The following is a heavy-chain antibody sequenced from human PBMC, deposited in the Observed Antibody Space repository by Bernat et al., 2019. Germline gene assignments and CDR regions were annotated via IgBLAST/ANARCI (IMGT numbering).Heavy chain of an antibody. D-gene: IGHD3-22*01. CDR1: GYMFTSNA. V-gene: IGHV1-3*04. Sequence: QVHLLQSGAEVKKPGASVKVSCKASGYMFTSNAMHWVRQAPGQRPEWMGWINTVNGNTRYSQNFQGRVTITKDTSATTVYMELSSLRSEDTAVYYCARDLGAYYDSSGYTIDIWGQGTMVTVSA. J-gene: IGHJ3*02. CDR3: ARDLGAYYDSSGYTIDI. CDR2: INTVNGNT.